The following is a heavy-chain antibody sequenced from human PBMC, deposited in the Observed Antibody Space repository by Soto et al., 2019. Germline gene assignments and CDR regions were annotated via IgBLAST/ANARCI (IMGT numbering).Heavy chain of an antibody. V-gene: IGHV4-34*01. J-gene: IGHJ6*03. CDR2: INHSGST. CDR1: GGSFSGYY. D-gene: IGHD2-15*01. Sequence: KQSQTLSLTCAVYGGSFSGYYWSWIRQPPGKGLEWIGEINHSGSTNYNPSLKSRVTISVDTSKNQFSLKLSSVTAADTAVYYCASSFNYCSGGSCYSRGYYYMDVWGKGTTVTVSS. CDR3: ASSFNYCSGGSCYSRGYYYMDV.